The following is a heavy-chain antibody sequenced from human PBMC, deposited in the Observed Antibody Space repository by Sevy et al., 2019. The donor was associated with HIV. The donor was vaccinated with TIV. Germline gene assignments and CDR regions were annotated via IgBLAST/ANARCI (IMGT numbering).Heavy chain of an antibody. D-gene: IGHD2-21*02. CDR1: GGSLSDYG. CDR2: ILPRLGLA. J-gene: IGHJ4*02. V-gene: IGHV1-69*10. Sequence: ASVKVSCKASGGSLSDYGVNWVRQAPGEGLEWMGGILPRLGLANYAPKFQGRVTLSADDSTSTVYMELKRLLIQDTGVYYCASVRPCGGDCYFFDSWGQGTLVTVSS. CDR3: ASVRPCGGDCYFFDS.